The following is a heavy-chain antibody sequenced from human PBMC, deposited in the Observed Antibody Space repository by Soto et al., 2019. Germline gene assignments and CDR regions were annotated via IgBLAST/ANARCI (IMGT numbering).Heavy chain of an antibody. CDR3: ARHNRYGDYSEDFDY. J-gene: IGHJ4*02. Sequence: SETLSLTCTVSGGSISSSSYYWGWIRQPPGKGLEWIGSIYYSGSTYYNPSLKSRVAISVDTSKNQFSLKLSSVTAADTAVYYCARHNRYGDYSEDFDYWGQGTLVTVPQ. V-gene: IGHV4-39*01. CDR2: IYYSGST. D-gene: IGHD4-17*01. CDR1: GGSISSSSYY.